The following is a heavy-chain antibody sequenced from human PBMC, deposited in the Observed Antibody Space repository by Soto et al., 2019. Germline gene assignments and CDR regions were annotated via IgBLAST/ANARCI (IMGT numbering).Heavy chain of an antibody. CDR2: INQDGSEK. Sequence: VGSLRLSCASSVFTFSTYWMDWVRHAPGKWLEWVANINQDGSEKHYVDSVKGRFTISRDNAKNSLYLQMSSLTAEDSALYYCERSLDYWGQGTRVTVSS. CDR3: ERSLDY. CDR1: VFTFSTYW. V-gene: IGHV3-7*01. J-gene: IGHJ4*02.